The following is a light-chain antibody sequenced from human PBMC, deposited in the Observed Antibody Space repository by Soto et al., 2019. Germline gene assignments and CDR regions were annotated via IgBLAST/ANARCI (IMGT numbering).Light chain of an antibody. CDR2: EGS. J-gene: IGLJ2*01. V-gene: IGLV2-23*03. CDR3: CSYALGGTVV. Sequence: QSALTQPASVSGSPGQSITISCSGTSSDVGSYNLVSWYQQHPGKAPKLMIFEGSKWPSGVSNRFSGSKSGNTASLTISGLQAEDEADYYCCSYALGGTVVFGGGTQLTVL. CDR1: SSDVGSYNL.